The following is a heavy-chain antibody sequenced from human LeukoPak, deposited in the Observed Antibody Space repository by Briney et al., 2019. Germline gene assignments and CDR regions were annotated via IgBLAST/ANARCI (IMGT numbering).Heavy chain of an antibody. J-gene: IGHJ4*02. V-gene: IGHV3-7*01. CDR2: IKQDGSEK. CDR1: GFTFSSYW. D-gene: IGHD5/OR15-5a*01. CDR3: ARGKVSTYFDY. Sequence: GGSLRLSCAASGFTFSSYWMSWVRQAPGKGREWVANIKQDGSEKYYVGSVKGRFTISRDNAKNSLYLQMNSLRAEDTAVYYCARGKVSTYFDYWGQGTLVTVSS.